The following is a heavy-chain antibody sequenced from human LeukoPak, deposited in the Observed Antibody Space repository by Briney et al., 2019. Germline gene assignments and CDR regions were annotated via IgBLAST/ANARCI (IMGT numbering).Heavy chain of an antibody. V-gene: IGHV1-3*01. Sequence: ASVKVSCKASGYTFTSYAMHWVRQAPGQRLEWMGWINAGNGNTKYSQKSQGRVTITRDTSASTAYMELSSLRSEDTAVYYCAREISYSSSSPEWFDPWGQGTLVTVSS. D-gene: IGHD6-13*01. CDR3: AREISYSSSSPEWFDP. CDR1: GYTFTSYA. CDR2: INAGNGNT. J-gene: IGHJ5*02.